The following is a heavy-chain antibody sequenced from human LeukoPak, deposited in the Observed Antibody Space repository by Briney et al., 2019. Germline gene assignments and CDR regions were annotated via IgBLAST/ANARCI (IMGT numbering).Heavy chain of an antibody. D-gene: IGHD3-10*01. V-gene: IGHV3-66*01. CDR1: GFTVSSNY. J-gene: IGHJ4*02. CDR3: TGNYYGSGSYADFDY. CDR2: IYSGGST. Sequence: GGSLRLSCAASGFTVSSNYMSWVRQAPGKGLEWVSVIYSGGSTYYADSVKGRFTISRDDSKNTAYLQMDSLKTEDTAVYYCTGNYYGSGSYADFDYWGQGTLVTVSS.